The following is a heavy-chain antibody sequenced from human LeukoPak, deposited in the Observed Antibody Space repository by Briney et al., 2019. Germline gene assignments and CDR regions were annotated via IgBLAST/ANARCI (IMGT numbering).Heavy chain of an antibody. Sequence: PSETLSLTCAVYGGSSSGYYWSWIRQPPGKGLEWIGEINHSGSTTYNPSLKSRATISVDTSKTQFSLKLSSVTAADTAVCDCARAGLRFSGLGYWGQGTLVTVST. V-gene: IGHV4-34*01. CDR2: INHSGST. J-gene: IGHJ4*02. CDR1: GGSSSGYY. D-gene: IGHD3-3*01. CDR3: ARAGLRFSGLGY.